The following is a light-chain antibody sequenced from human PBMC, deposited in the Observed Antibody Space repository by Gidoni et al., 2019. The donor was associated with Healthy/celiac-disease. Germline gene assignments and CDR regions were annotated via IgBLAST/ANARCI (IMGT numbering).Light chain of an antibody. CDR1: QSVSSY. J-gene: IGKJ4*01. CDR2: DAS. CDR3: QQRSNWPLT. Sequence: EIVFTHSPPSLSLAPGERATLSRRASQSVSSYLAWYQQNPGQAPRLLIYDASNRATGIPARFSGSGSGTDFTLTSSSLEPEDFAVYYCQQRSNWPLTFGGGTKVEIK. V-gene: IGKV3-11*01.